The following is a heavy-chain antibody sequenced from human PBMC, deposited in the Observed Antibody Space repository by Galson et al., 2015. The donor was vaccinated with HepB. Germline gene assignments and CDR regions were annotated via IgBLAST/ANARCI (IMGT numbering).Heavy chain of an antibody. CDR1: GGSISSYY. J-gene: IGHJ4*02. V-gene: IGHV4-59*01. Sequence: SETLSLTCTVSGGSISSYYWNWIRQPPGRGLEWIGYISYSGSTNYNPSLKSRVTISIDTSKNQFSLKLTSVTAADTAVYYCARTPGYCSSTSCLDYWGQGTLVTVSS. D-gene: IGHD2-2*01. CDR2: ISYSGST. CDR3: ARTPGYCSSTSCLDY.